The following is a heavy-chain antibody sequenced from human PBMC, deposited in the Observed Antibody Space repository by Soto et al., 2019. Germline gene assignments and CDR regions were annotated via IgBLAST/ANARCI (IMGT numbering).Heavy chain of an antibody. V-gene: IGHV1-18*01. Sequence: QVQLVQPGAEVKKPGASVKVSCKASGYTFTNYGINWVRQAPGQGLEWMGWIRVSTGNINYAQKLQGRVTMTMDTSTSTAYMELRSLRSDDTAVYYCAREFVVVVPATPTTQTDAFDIWGQGTMVTVSS. J-gene: IGHJ3*02. CDR1: GYTFTNYG. D-gene: IGHD2-2*01. CDR3: AREFVVVVPATPTTQTDAFDI. CDR2: IRVSTGNI.